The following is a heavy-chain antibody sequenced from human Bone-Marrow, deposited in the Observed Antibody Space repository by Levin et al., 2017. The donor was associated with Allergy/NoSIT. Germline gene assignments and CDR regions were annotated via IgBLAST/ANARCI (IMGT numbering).Heavy chain of an antibody. D-gene: IGHD6-13*01. CDR2: ISYDGSNK. V-gene: IGHV3-30-3*01. CDR3: PRQCRGTEQLVITYYFDY. CDR1: GFTFSSYA. Sequence: GGSLRLSCAASGFTFSSYAMHWVRQAPGKGLEWVAVISYDGSNKYYADSVKGRFTISRDNSKNTLYLQMNSLRAEDTAVYYCPRQCRGTEQLVITYYFDYWGQGTLVTVSS. J-gene: IGHJ4*02.